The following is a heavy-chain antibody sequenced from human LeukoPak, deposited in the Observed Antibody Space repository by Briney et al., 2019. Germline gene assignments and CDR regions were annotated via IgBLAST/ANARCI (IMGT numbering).Heavy chain of an antibody. J-gene: IGHJ4*02. CDR3: ARLSGNYSY. D-gene: IGHD1-26*01. CDR1: GYTFTGYY. V-gene: IGHV1-2*02. CDR2: INTKTGDT. Sequence: ASVKVSCTASGYTFTGYYIHWVRQAPGQGLEWMGCINTKTGDTSYAQNFQGRVTVTSDTSISTAYMELSSLRSDDTAVFYCARLSGNYSYWGQGTLVTVSS.